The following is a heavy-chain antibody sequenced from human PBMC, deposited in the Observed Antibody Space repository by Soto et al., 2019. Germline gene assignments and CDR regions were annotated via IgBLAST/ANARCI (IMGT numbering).Heavy chain of an antibody. CDR2: TYYRSKWYN. CDR1: GDSVSSNSAA. J-gene: IGHJ6*02. D-gene: IGHD3-3*01. CDR3: ARDESITIFGVVIEDDYYGMDV. V-gene: IGHV6-1*01. Sequence: QTLSLTCAISGDSVSSNSAAWNWIRQSPSRGLEWLGRTYYRSKWYNDYAVSVKSRITINPDTSKNQFSLQLNSVTPEDTAVYYCARDESITIFGVVIEDDYYGMDVWGQGTTVTVSS.